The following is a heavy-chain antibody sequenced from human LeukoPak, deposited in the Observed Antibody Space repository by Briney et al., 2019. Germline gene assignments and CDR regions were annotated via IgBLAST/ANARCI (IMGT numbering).Heavy chain of an antibody. V-gene: IGHV1-18*01. J-gene: IGHJ4*02. CDR2: VSGYNGNT. Sequence: GASVKVSCKASGYTFTNNAVRWVRQAPGQGLEWMGWVSGYNGNTNYAQKFQGRVTMTTDTFTSTAYMELTSLRSDDTAVYYCARDPPALFYFDYWGQGTLVTVSS. CDR3: ARDPPALFYFDY. CDR1: GYTFTNNA.